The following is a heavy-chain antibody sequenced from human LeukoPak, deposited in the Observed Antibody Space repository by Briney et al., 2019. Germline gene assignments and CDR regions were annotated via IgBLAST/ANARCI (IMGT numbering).Heavy chain of an antibody. CDR3: ARGVIAAALYYFDY. CDR2: ISYDGSNK. V-gene: IGHV3-30*04. Sequence: GGSLRLSCAASGFTFSSYAMHWVRQAPGKGLEWVAVISYDGSNKYYADSVKGRFTISRDNSKNTLYLQMNSLRAEDTAVYYCARGVIAAALYYFDYWGQGTLVTVSS. J-gene: IGHJ4*02. CDR1: GFTFSSYA. D-gene: IGHD6-13*01.